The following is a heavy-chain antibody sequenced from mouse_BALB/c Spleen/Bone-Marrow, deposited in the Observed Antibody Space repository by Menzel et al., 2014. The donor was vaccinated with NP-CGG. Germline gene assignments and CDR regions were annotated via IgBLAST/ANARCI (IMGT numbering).Heavy chain of an antibody. V-gene: IGHV14-3*02. CDR3: ATLTSVVDAMDY. Sequence: EVQRAESGAELVKPGASVKLSCTASGFNIKDTYMHWVKQRPEQGLEWIGRIDPANGNTKYDPKFQGKATITADTSSNTAYLQLSSLTSEDTAVYYCATLTSVVDAMDYWGQGTSVTVSS. CDR1: GFNIKDTY. CDR2: IDPANGNT. J-gene: IGHJ4*01. D-gene: IGHD1-1*01.